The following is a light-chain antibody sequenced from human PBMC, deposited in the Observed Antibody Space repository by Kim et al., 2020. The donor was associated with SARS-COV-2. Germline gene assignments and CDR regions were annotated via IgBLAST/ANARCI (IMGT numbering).Light chain of an antibody. CDR3: QQYGSSPRT. V-gene: IGKV3-20*01. J-gene: IGKJ1*01. CDR1: QSVNSGY. CDR2: DTS. Sequence: SPGERATLSCRASQSVNSGYLAWYQQKPGQSPRLLIYDTSSRATCIPDRFSGSGSGTDFTLTISRLEPEDFALYYCQQYGSSPRTFGQGTKVDIK.